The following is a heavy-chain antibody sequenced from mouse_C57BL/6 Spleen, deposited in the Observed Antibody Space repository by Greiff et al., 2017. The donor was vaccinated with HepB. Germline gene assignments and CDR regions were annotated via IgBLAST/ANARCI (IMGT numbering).Heavy chain of an antibody. V-gene: IGHV1-59*01. Sequence: QVQLQQPGAELVRPGTSVKLSCKASGYTFTSYWMHWVKQRPGQGLEWMGVIDPSDSYTNYNQKFKGKATLTVDTSSSTAYMQLSSLTSEDSAVYYCAREGGYSNYNFDYWGQGTTLTVSS. CDR2: IDPSDSYT. D-gene: IGHD2-5*01. CDR1: GYTFTSYW. J-gene: IGHJ2*01. CDR3: AREGGYSNYNFDY.